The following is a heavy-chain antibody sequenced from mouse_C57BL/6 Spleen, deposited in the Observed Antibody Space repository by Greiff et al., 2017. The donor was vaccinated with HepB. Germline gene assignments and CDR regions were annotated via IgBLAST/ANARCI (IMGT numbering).Heavy chain of an antibody. CDR2: IDPETGGT. Sequence: QVQLKESGAELVRPGASVTLSCKASGYTFTDYELHWVKQTPVHGLEWIGAIDPETGGTAYNQKFKGKAILTADKSSSPAYMELRSLTSEDAAVYYCTRRGIRRWDYYAMDDWGQGTSVTVSS. CDR1: GYTFTDYE. D-gene: IGHD1-2*01. V-gene: IGHV1-15*01. J-gene: IGHJ4*01. CDR3: TRRGIRRWDYYAMDD.